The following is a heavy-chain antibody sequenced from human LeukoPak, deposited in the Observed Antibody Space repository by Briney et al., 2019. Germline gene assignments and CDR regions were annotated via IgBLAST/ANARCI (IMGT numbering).Heavy chain of an antibody. Sequence: PSETLSLTCTVSGGSVSSGSYYWSWIRQPPGKGLEWIGYIYYSGSANYNPSLKSRVTISVDTSKSQFSLKLSSVTAADTAVYYCARSWQLGYFDYWGQGTLVTVSS. CDR3: ARSWQLGYFDY. D-gene: IGHD6-13*01. CDR1: GGSVSSGSYY. V-gene: IGHV4-61*01. J-gene: IGHJ4*02. CDR2: IYYSGSA.